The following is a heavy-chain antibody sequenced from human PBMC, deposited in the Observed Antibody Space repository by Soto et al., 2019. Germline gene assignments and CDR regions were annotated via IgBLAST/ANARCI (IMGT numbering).Heavy chain of an antibody. CDR2: INTNTGNP. V-gene: IGHV7-4-1*01. CDR1: GYTFTSYA. Sequence: GASVKVSCKAPGYTFTSYAMNWVRHAPGKGLEWMGWINTNTGNPTYAQGFTGRFVFSLDTSVSTAYLQICSLKAEDTAVYYCARSSNPTDYYYYGMDVWGQGTTVTVSS. J-gene: IGHJ6*02. CDR3: ARSSNPTDYYYYGMDV.